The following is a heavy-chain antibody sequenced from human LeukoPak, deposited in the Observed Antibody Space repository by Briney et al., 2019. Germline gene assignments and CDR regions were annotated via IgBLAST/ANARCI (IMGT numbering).Heavy chain of an antibody. V-gene: IGHV4-59*12. J-gene: IGHJ4*02. Sequence: PSETLSLTCTVSGGSISSYYWSWIRQPPGKGLEWTGYIYYSGSTNYNPSLKSRVTISVDTSKNQFSLKLSSVTAADTAVYYCARDESVTTARTDYWGQGTLVTVSS. CDR2: IYYSGST. D-gene: IGHD4-11*01. CDR1: GGSISSYY. CDR3: ARDESVTTARTDY.